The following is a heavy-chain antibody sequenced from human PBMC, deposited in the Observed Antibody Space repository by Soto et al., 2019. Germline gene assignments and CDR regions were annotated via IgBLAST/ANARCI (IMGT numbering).Heavy chain of an antibody. CDR1: GFNFNNYA. D-gene: IGHD3-10*01. CDR2: ISSSGGTT. CDR3: ATVMTVTGPGCCRASEY. Sequence: VHLLESGGGLVQPGGSLRLSCATSGFNFNNYAMSWVRQAPGERLEWVSFISSSGGTTYYADSVKGRFTISRDYSRNTMFLQMNTLGDEDTAIYYWATVMTVTGPGCCRASEYWGQGTRVTVSS. V-gene: IGHV3-23*01. J-gene: IGHJ4*02.